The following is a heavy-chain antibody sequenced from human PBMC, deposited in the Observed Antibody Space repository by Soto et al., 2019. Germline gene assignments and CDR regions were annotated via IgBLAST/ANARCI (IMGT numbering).Heavy chain of an antibody. Sequence: ASVKVSCKASGYTFTSYDINWVRQATGQGLEWMGWMNPNSGNTGYAQKFQGRVTMTRNTSISTAYMELSSLRSEDTAVYYCARGGTDSSGWYPRYYYGMDVWGQGTTVTVSS. J-gene: IGHJ6*02. V-gene: IGHV1-8*01. CDR1: GYTFTSYD. CDR3: ARGGTDSSGWYPRYYYGMDV. D-gene: IGHD6-19*01. CDR2: MNPNSGNT.